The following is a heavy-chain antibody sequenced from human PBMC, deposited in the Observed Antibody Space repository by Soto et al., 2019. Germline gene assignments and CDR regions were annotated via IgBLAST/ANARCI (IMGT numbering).Heavy chain of an antibody. D-gene: IGHD3-10*01. Sequence: SETLSLTCTVYGGSFRGFDCRWIRQPPGKGLEWIGEINHSGSTNYNPSLNSRVTISVDTSKNQFSLKLSSVTAADTAVYYCARLGAITMVRGVIFSANYYYYYMDVWGKGTTVTVSS. CDR3: ARLGAITMVRGVIFSANYYYYYMDV. CDR2: INHSGST. CDR1: GGSFRGFD. J-gene: IGHJ6*03. V-gene: IGHV4-34*01.